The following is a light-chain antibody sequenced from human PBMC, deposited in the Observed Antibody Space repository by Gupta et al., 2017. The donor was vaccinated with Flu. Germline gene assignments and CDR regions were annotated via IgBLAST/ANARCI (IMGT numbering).Light chain of an antibody. Sequence: GARVTLTCRTSQSISSYLHWYPPQDAKDHKLLIHATSVLQRGVASRFSGNASGPDFTLTIRRLQLEHLATYHCPQASRPPPTFGP. V-gene: IGKV1-39*01. CDR2: ATS. CDR3: PQASRPPPT. J-gene: IGKJ3*01. CDR1: QSISSY.